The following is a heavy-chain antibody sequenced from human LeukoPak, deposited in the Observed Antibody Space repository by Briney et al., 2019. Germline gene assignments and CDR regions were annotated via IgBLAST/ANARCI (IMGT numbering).Heavy chain of an antibody. J-gene: IGHJ3*02. D-gene: IGHD3-10*01. CDR3: AINHYGSYSDIFDI. Sequence: PGGSLRLSCAASGFTFSSYGMHWVRQAPGKGLEWVAVIWSDGTNEDYVDSVKGRFTISRDNSKNTLYLQMNSLRAEDTAVYYCAINHYGSYSDIFDIWGQGTMVTVSS. V-gene: IGHV3-33*01. CDR2: IWSDGTNE. CDR1: GFTFSSYG.